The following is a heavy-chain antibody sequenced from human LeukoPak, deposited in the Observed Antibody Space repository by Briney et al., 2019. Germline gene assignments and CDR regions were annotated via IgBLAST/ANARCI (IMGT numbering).Heavy chain of an antibody. V-gene: IGHV3-23*01. J-gene: IGHJ4*02. CDR2: ISGSGGST. Sequence: GSLRLSCAASGFTFSGYAMSWVRQAPGKGLEWVSAISGSGGSTYYADSVKGRFTISRDNSKNTLYLQMNSLRAEDTAVYYCAKDRTLSYYDYIWGSYRSPFDYWGQGTLVTVSS. D-gene: IGHD3-16*02. CDR1: GFTFSGYA. CDR3: AKDRTLSYYDYIWGSYRSPFDY.